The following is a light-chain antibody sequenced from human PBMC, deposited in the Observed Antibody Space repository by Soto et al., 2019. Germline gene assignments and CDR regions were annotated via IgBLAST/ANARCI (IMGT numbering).Light chain of an antibody. V-gene: IGKV1-39*01. CDR3: QQTYTNPIT. CDR1: QNIGRH. CDR2: AAS. J-gene: IGKJ5*01. Sequence: DIHMTQSPSSLSASVGDIFTITCRASQNIGRHLNWYHQKPGRAPKLLIYAASSLHSGVPSRLSGSGYGRDFTIAISSIKHEDFETYYCQQTYTNPITFGQGTRLEIK.